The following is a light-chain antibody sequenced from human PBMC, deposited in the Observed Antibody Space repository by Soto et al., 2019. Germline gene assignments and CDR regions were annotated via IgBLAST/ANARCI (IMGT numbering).Light chain of an antibody. J-gene: IGKJ1*01. CDR2: DAS. CDR1: RSISDW. Sequence: DIQMTQYPSTLSASVGDRVTITCRASRSISDWLAWYQQKPGKAPELLIFDASSLKSGAPSRFSGSGSGTEFTLTISRLQPDDVATYYCLQYSSHSWTFGQGTKVDIK. V-gene: IGKV1-5*01. CDR3: LQYSSHSWT.